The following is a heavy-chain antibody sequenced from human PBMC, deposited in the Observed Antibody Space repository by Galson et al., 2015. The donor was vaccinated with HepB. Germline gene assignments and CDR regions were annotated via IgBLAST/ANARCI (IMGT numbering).Heavy chain of an antibody. CDR3: AKTVAEITMIVVVSYYYYGMDV. D-gene: IGHD3-22*01. CDR2: ISGSGGST. CDR1: GFTFSSYA. V-gene: IGHV3-23*01. Sequence: SLRLSCAASGFTFSSYAMSWVRQAPGKGLEWVSAISGSGGSTYYADSVKGRFTISRDNSKNTLYLQMNSLRAEDTAVYYCAKTVAEITMIVVVSYYYYGMDVWGQGTTVTVSS. J-gene: IGHJ6*02.